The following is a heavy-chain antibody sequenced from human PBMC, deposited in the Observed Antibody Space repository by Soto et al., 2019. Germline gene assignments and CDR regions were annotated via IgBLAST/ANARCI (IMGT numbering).Heavy chain of an antibody. CDR3: APGPRPRKAAAGFDY. CDR2: VSGSVGST. J-gene: IGHJ4*02. Sequence: EVQLLESGGGLVQPGGSLRLSCAASGFTFSSYAMSWVRQAPGKGLEWVSAVSGSVGSTSYADSGKGRFTISRHNPKNRLYLQINSVRAEDTAVYYCAPGPRPRKAAAGFDYWGQGTLVTVSS. CDR1: GFTFSSYA. D-gene: IGHD6-13*01. V-gene: IGHV3-23*01.